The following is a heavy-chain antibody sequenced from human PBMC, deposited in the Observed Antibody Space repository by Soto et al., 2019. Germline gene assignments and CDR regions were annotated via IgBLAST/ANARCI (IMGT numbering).Heavy chain of an antibody. J-gene: IGHJ4*02. D-gene: IGHD1-1*01. CDR1: GITFSNYY. Sequence: PGGSLRLSCEASGITFSNYYMNWIRQAPGKGLEWVSSITSSGSHIYYADSVRGRFTISRDNAKNSLYLQMNSLRAEDTAVYYCAGTHDSLDYWGQGTLVTVSS. CDR2: ITSSGSHI. CDR3: AGTHDSLDY. V-gene: IGHV3-21*01.